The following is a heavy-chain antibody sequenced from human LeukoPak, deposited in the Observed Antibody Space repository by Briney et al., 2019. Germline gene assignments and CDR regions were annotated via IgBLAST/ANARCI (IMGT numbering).Heavy chain of an antibody. CDR3: ARVHYPYSSGYYYSYFDY. V-gene: IGHV3-11*01. J-gene: IGHJ4*02. CDR2: ISSSGSTI. D-gene: IGHD3-22*01. Sequence: GGSLRLSCAASGFTFSDYYMSWVRQAPGKGLEWVSYISSSGSTIYYADSVKGRFTISRDNAKNSLYLQMNSLRAEDTAAYYCARVHYPYSSGYYYSYFDYWGQGTLVTVSS. CDR1: GFTFSDYY.